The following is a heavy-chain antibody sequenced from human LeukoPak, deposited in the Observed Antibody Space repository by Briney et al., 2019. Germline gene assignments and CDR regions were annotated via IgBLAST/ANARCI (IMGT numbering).Heavy chain of an antibody. CDR2: ISYDGSNK. Sequence: PGGSLRLSCAASGFTFSSYGMHWVRQAPGKGLEWVAVISYDGSNKYYAGSVKGRFTISRDNSKNTLYLQMNSLRAEDTAVYYCARALNWDNFDYWGQGTLVTVSS. CDR3: ARALNWDNFDY. D-gene: IGHD1/OR15-1a*01. CDR1: GFTFSSYG. J-gene: IGHJ4*02. V-gene: IGHV3-30*03.